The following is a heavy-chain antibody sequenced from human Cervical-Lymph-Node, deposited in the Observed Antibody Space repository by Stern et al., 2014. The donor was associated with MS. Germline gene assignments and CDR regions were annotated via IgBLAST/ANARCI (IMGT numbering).Heavy chain of an antibody. D-gene: IGHD1-26*01. CDR2: ISITRAHI. J-gene: IGHJ4*02. Sequence: EVQLVESGGALVKPGESLRLSCAASGFTFSSYSMSWVRQAPGKGLEWISSISITRAHIGYADSVKGRFTISRDNAENSLYLQMNSLTAEDTAVYYCARPFGGSYYDPFDYWGQGTLVTVSS. V-gene: IGHV3-21*01. CDR3: ARPFGGSYYDPFDY. CDR1: GFTFSSYS.